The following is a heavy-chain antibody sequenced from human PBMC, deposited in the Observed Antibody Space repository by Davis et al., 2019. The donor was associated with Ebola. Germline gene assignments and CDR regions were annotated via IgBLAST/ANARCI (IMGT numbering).Heavy chain of an antibody. CDR2: VYYSGTT. J-gene: IGHJ5*02. CDR3: ARRVEMPIGGSYNWFDP. V-gene: IGHV4-59*08. Sequence: PSETLSLTCTVSGGSVSSYYWNWIRQPPGKGLEWIGYVYYSGTTNYNPSLKSRVTMSVDTSKNQFSLSLSSVTAADTAVYYCARRVEMPIGGSYNWFDPWGQGTLATVSS. D-gene: IGHD1-26*01. CDR1: GGSVSSYY.